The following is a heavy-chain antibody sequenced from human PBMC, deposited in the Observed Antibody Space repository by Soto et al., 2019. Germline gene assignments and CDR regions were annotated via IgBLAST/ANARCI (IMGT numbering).Heavy chain of an antibody. V-gene: IGHV4-39*01. D-gene: IGHD4-17*01. CDR1: GASISSSNYY. CDR2: MYYSGRT. Sequence: SETLSLTCTVSGASISSSNYYWGWLRQPPGRGLEWIGTMYYSGRTYYNPSLKSRVTTSVDTSKNQFSPKLSAVTATDTAVYYCARHGNTVTTGYYYGMDVWGQGTTVTVSS. CDR3: ARHGNTVTTGYYYGMDV. J-gene: IGHJ6*02.